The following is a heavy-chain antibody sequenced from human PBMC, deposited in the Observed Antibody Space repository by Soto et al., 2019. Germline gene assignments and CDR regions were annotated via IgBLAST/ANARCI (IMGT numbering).Heavy chain of an antibody. V-gene: IGHV2-5*02. Sequence: QITLKESGPTLVKPTQTLTLTCTFSGFSLSTSGVGVGWIRQPPGKALEWLALIYWDDDKRYSPSLKSRLTNTTATAKTRVVPTMTNKDPVETATYYCAHASYDILSGYYWCDPWGQGTLVTVSS. CDR1: GFSLSTSGVG. J-gene: IGHJ5*02. D-gene: IGHD3-9*01. CDR3: AHASYDILSGYYWCDP. CDR2: IYWDDDK.